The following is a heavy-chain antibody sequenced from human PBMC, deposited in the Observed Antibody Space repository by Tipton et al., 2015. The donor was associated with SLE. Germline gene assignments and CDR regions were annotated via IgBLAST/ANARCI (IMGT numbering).Heavy chain of an antibody. CDR3: ARRPYGPFDY. Sequence: TLSLTCTVSGGSISSRSYYWGWIRQPPGKGLEWIGSINYSGSTYYNSSLKSRVTISVDTSKNQFSLKLNSVTAADTAFYYCARRPYGPFDYWGQGTLVTVSS. CDR1: GGSISSRSYY. J-gene: IGHJ4*02. CDR2: INYSGST. D-gene: IGHD4-17*01. V-gene: IGHV4-39*07.